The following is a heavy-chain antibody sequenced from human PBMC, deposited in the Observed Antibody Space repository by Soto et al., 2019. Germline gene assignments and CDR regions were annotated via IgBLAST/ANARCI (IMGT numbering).Heavy chain of an antibody. CDR2: IKTNSEGGTT. CDR3: TTGSVEGV. J-gene: IGHJ6*02. V-gene: IGHV3-15*07. Sequence: EVQLVESGGGLIYPGGSLRLSCAASGLTISNAWMNWVRQAPGKGLEWVGRIKTNSEGGTTDYAAAGKGRFTVSRDDSKNTLYLQMNSLKTEDTAVYYCTTGSVEGVWGQGTMVAVSS. CDR1: GLTISNAW.